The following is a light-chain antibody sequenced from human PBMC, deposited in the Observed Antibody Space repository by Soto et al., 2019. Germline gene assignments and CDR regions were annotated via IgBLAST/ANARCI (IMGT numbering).Light chain of an antibody. Sequence: EIVLTQSPGTLSLSPGERATLSCRASQSVSNNYLAWYQQRPGQSPRLLIYGASSRATGIPDRFSGRGSGTDFTLIISRLEPEDFAVYYCQQFAGSFGGGTKVDI. CDR2: GAS. V-gene: IGKV3-20*01. CDR3: QQFAGS. J-gene: IGKJ4*02. CDR1: QSVSNNY.